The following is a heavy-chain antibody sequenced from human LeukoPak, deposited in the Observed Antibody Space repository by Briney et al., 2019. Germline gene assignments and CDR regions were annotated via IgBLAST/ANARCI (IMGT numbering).Heavy chain of an antibody. V-gene: IGHV3-7*03. Sequence: GGSLRLSCAASGFTFNYYWMSWVRQTPGKGLEWLANIKPDGSEKYYVDSVRGRFTISRDNAKSSVHLQMDGLRAEDTAIYYCARDGHYFAMDVWGQGTTVTVSS. J-gene: IGHJ6*02. CDR1: GFTFNYYW. CDR3: ARDGHYFAMDV. CDR2: IKPDGSEK.